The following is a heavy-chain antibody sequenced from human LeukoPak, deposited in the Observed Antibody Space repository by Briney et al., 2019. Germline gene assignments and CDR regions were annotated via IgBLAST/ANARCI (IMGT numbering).Heavy chain of an antibody. CDR1: GGTFSSYA. Sequence: GASVKVSCKASGGTFSSYAISWVRQAPGQGLEWMGRIIPIFGTANYAQKFQGRVTITTDESTSTAYMELSSLRSEDTAVYYCAVEREDSDSYGLIAAADRIAFDPWGQGTLVTVSS. J-gene: IGHJ5*02. V-gene: IGHV1-69*05. CDR3: AVEREDSDSYGLIAAADRIAFDP. D-gene: IGHD5-18*01. CDR2: IIPIFGTA.